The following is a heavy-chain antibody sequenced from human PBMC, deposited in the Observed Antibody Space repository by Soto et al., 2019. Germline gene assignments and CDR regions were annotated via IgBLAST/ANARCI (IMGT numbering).Heavy chain of an antibody. CDR2: INHSGST. CDR1: GGSFSGYY. Sequence: SETLSLTCAVYGGSFSGYYWSWIRQPPGKGLEWIGEINHSGSTNYNPSLKSRVTISVDTSKNQFSLKLSSVTAADTAVDYCARSWSSYYYYGMDVWGQGTTVTVSS. D-gene: IGHD6-13*01. V-gene: IGHV4-34*01. CDR3: ARSWSSYYYYGMDV. J-gene: IGHJ6*02.